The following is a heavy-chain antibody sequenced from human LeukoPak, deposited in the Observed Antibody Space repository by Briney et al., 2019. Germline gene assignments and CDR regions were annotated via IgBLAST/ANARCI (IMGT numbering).Heavy chain of an antibody. CDR2: ISSSSSTI. J-gene: IGHJ6*03. CDR3: ARDFPAGFYYYYMDV. V-gene: IGHV3-48*01. CDR1: GFTFSSYS. Sequence: GGSLRLSCAASGFTFSSYSMNWVRQAPGKGLEWVSYISSSSSTIYYADSVKGRFTISRDNAKNSLYLQMNSLRAEDTAVYYCARDFPAGFYYYYMDVWGKGTTVTVSS. D-gene: IGHD3-9*01.